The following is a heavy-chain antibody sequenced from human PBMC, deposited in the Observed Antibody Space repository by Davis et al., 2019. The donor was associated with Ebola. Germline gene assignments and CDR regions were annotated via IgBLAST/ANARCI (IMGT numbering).Heavy chain of an antibody. V-gene: IGHV1-18*01. Sequence: ASVKVSCKASGYTFNTHGINWVRQAPGEGLEWMGWISGENGNTNYAQKFQGRITMTTDTTTSTAYMELRSLKSDDTAVYYCAREELYNTKYDDAFDIWGQGTMVTVST. D-gene: IGHD1-26*01. CDR1: GYTFNTHG. CDR3: AREELYNTKYDDAFDI. J-gene: IGHJ3*02. CDR2: ISGENGNT.